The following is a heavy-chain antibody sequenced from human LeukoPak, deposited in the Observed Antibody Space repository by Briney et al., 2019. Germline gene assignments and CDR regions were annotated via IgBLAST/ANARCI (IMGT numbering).Heavy chain of an antibody. CDR2: ISSSSSYI. CDR1: GFTFSSYS. J-gene: IGHJ4*02. V-gene: IGHV3-21*01. Sequence: PGGSLRLSCAASGFTFSSYSMNWVRQAPGKGLEWDSSISSSSSYIYYADSVKGRFTISRDNAKNSLYLQMNSLRAEDTAVYYCASGASAARGFDYWGQGTLVTVSS. D-gene: IGHD6-6*01. CDR3: ASGASAARGFDY.